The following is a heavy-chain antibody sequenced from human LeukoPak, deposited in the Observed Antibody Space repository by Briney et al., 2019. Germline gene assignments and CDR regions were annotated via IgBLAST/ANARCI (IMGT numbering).Heavy chain of an antibody. CDR1: GYTFTSYG. V-gene: IGHV1-18*01. D-gene: IGHD6-13*01. Sequence: GASVKVSCKASGYTFTSYGISWVRQAPGQGLEWMGWISAYNGNTNYAQKLQGRVTMTRNTSISTAYMELSSLRSEDTAVYYCARGPRGIAFGWGQGTLVTVSS. J-gene: IGHJ4*02. CDR2: ISAYNGNT. CDR3: ARGPRGIAFG.